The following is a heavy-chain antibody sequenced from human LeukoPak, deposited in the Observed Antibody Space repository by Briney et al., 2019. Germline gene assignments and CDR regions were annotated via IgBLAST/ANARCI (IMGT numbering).Heavy chain of an antibody. CDR3: AREAGGSGNF. CDR1: GYTFTSYF. D-gene: IGHD1-26*01. CDR2: INPSGGST. V-gene: IGHV1-46*01. J-gene: IGHJ4*02. Sequence: RASVKLSCKALGYTFTSYFLHWVRQAPGQGLEWMGIINPSGGSTSYAQKFQGRVTMTRDTSTSTVYMELSSLRSEDTAVYCCAREAGGSGNFWGQGTLVTVSS.